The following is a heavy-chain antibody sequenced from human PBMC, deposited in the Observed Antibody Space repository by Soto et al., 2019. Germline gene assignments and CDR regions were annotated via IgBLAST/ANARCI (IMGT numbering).Heavy chain of an antibody. J-gene: IGHJ5*02. D-gene: IGHD3-10*01. CDR1: GFSLSTSGMG. Sequence: QITLKESGPTLVKPTQTLTLTCTFSGFSLSTSGMGVGWIRQPPGKALEWLALIYWNDDKHYSPSLKSRLTITKDTSKIQVVLTMTNVDPVDTATYYCAHRSAPFIMAWFDPWGQGTLVTVSS. V-gene: IGHV2-5*01. CDR3: AHRSAPFIMAWFDP. CDR2: IYWNDDK.